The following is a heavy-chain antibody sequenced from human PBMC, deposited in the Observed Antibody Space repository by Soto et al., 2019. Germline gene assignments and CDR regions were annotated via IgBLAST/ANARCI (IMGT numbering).Heavy chain of an antibody. V-gene: IGHV1-18*01. CDR1: GYTFTSYG. D-gene: IGHD3-22*01. J-gene: IGHJ1*01. CDR3: ARLSYYYDSSGYRPEAEYFQH. Sequence: QVQLVQSGAEVKKPGASVKVSCKASGYTFTSYGISWVRQAPGQGLEWMGWISAYNGNTNYAQKLQGRDTMTTDTSRSTAYMELRSLRSDDTAVYYCARLSYYYDSSGYRPEAEYFQHWGQGTLVTVSS. CDR2: ISAYNGNT.